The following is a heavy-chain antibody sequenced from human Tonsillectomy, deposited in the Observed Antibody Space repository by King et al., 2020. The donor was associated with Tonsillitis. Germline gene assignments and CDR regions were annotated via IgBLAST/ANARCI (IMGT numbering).Heavy chain of an antibody. V-gene: IGHV4-31*03. CDR3: ARGWYGESPGDY. D-gene: IGHD3-10*01. Sequence: QLQESGPGLVKPSQTLSLTCSVSGASISSGGHFCSWIRHHPGKGLEYIGYIHNTGTTYYNPSLKSRISMSVDLSKNQFSLNVTSVTAADTAVYYCARGWYGESPGDYWGQGTLVTVSS. CDR2: IHNTGTT. CDR1: GASISSGGHF. J-gene: IGHJ4*02.